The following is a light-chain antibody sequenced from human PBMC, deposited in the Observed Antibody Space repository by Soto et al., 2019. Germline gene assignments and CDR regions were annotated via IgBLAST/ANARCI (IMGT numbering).Light chain of an antibody. Sequence: QTVVTQEPSFSVSPGGTVTVTCGLTSGSVSTGYYPSWYQQTPGQPPRTLIYDTNTLSSGVPDRFSGSILGNKAALTITGAQADDESDYYCALYLGSAVGVFGGGTKLTVL. CDR3: ALYLGSAVGV. CDR1: SGSVSTGYY. V-gene: IGLV8-61*01. J-gene: IGLJ3*02. CDR2: DTN.